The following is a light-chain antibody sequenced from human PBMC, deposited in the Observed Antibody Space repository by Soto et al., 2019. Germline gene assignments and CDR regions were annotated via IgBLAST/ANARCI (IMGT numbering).Light chain of an antibody. CDR1: QGLVSW. J-gene: IGKJ4*01. CDR3: QQSSSFPLT. Sequence: DIQVTQSPSSVSASVGDRVTITCRASQGLVSWLAWYQQKPGKAPKLLIDAASSFQSRVPSRFSGSGSGTYFTLTISSLPPEDFASYYCQQSSSFPLTFGGGTKVELK. V-gene: IGKV1-12*01. CDR2: AAS.